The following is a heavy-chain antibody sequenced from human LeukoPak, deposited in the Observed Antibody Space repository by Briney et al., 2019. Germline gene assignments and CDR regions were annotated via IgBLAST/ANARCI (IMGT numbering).Heavy chain of an antibody. CDR1: GGSISSGDYY. V-gene: IGHV4-30-4*08. J-gene: IGHJ3*02. Sequence: SHTLSLTCTVSGGSISSGDYYWSWIRQPPGKGLEWIGYIYYSGSTYYNPSLKSRVTISVDTSKNQFSLKLSSVTAADTAVYYCAREGNSSGYYYAFDIWGQGTMVTVSS. D-gene: IGHD3-22*01. CDR2: IYYSGST. CDR3: AREGNSSGYYYAFDI.